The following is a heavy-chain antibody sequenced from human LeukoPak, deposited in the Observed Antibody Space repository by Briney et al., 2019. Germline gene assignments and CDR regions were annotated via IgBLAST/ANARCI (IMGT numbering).Heavy chain of an antibody. Sequence: PSETLSLTCTVSGGSISSYYWSWIRQPPGKGLEWGGYIYYSGSTNYHPSLKSRVTISVVTSKNQFSLKLSSVTAADTAVYYCARAVAATFDPWGEGTLVTVSP. V-gene: IGHV4-59*01. D-gene: IGHD6-25*01. CDR1: GGSISSYY. CDR2: IYYSGST. CDR3: ARAVAATFDP. J-gene: IGHJ5*02.